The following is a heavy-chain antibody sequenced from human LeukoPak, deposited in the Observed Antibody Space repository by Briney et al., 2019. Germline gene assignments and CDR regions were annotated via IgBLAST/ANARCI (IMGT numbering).Heavy chain of an antibody. J-gene: IGHJ4*02. Sequence: PSETLSLTCTVSGGSISNGGYYWSWIRQPPGKGLEWIGYIYHSGSTYYNPSLKSRVTISVDRSKNQFSLKLSSVTAADTAVYYCARDVARGFDYWGQGTLVTVSS. CDR3: ARDVARGFDY. CDR2: IYHSGST. V-gene: IGHV4-30-2*01. CDR1: GGSISNGGYY.